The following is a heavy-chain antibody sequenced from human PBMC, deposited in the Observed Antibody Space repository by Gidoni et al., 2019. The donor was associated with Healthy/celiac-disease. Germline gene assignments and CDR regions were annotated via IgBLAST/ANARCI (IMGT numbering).Heavy chain of an antibody. J-gene: IGHJ3*02. D-gene: IGHD3-22*01. Sequence: QVQLQESGPGLVKPSETLSLTCTVSGGSISSYYWSWIRQPPGKGLEWIGYIYYSGSTNYNPSLKSRVTISVDTSKNQFSLKLSSVTAADTAVYYCARLYYYDSEHDAFDIWGQGTMVTVSS. V-gene: IGHV4-59*08. CDR1: GGSISSYY. CDR3: ARLYYYDSEHDAFDI. CDR2: IYYSGST.